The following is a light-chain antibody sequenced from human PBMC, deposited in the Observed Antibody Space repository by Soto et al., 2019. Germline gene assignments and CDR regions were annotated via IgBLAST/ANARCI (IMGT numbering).Light chain of an antibody. CDR2: GAS. Sequence: EIVLTQSPGTLSLSPGGRATFACRSSQSVSSRYLAWYQQKPGQAPRLLIYGASSRATGIPDRFSGSGSGTDFTLTISRLEPEDFAVYYCQQYGSSPPITFGQGTRLEIK. V-gene: IGKV3-20*01. J-gene: IGKJ5*01. CDR1: QSVSSRY. CDR3: QQYGSSPPIT.